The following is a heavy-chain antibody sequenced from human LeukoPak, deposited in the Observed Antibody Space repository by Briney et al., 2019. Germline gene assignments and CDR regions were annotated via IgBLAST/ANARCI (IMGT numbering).Heavy chain of an antibody. Sequence: ASVKVSCKASGGTFSSYAISWVRQAPGQGLEWMGIINPSGGSTSYAQKFQGRVTMTRDTSTSTVYMELSSLRSEDTAVYYCAREGYSYGSNFDYWGQGTLVTVSS. CDR2: INPSGGST. V-gene: IGHV1-46*01. D-gene: IGHD5-18*01. J-gene: IGHJ4*02. CDR3: AREGYSYGSNFDY. CDR1: GGTFSSYA.